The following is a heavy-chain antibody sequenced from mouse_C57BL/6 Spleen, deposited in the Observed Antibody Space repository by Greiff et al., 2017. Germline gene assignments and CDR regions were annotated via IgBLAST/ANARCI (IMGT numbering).Heavy chain of an antibody. V-gene: IGHV1-69*01. Sequence: QVQLQQPGAELVMPGASVKLSCKASGYTFTSYWMHWVKQRPGQGLEWIGEIDPSDSYTNYNQKFKGKSTLTVDKSSSTAYMQLSSLTSEDSAVYYCARRGTGPDDWGQGTTLTVSS. CDR3: ARRGTGPDD. CDR1: GYTFTSYW. D-gene: IGHD4-1*01. J-gene: IGHJ2*01. CDR2: IDPSDSYT.